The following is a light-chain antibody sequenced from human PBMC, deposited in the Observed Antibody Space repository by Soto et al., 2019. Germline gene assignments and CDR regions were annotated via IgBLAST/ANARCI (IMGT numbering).Light chain of an antibody. CDR3: QQTNNYPGT. J-gene: IGKJ1*01. CDR2: AAS. Sequence: DIQMTQSPSSVSASVGDRVTITCRASQGISSWLAWYQQKPGKDPKLLIFAASTLQSGVPSRLRVSGSGTDFTLTINSAQPEDFATYFCQQTNNYPGTFGQGTKVEIK. V-gene: IGKV1-12*01. CDR1: QGISSW.